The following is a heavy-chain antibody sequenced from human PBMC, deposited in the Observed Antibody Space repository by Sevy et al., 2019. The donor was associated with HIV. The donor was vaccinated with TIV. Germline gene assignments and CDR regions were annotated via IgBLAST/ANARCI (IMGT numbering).Heavy chain of an antibody. V-gene: IGHV4-31*03. Sequence: SETLSLTCTVSGGSISSGGYYWSWIRQHPGKGLEWIGYIYYSGSTYYNPSLKSRVTISVDTSKNQFSLKLSSVTAADTAVYYCARIRMGLGGSLDYWGQGTLVTVSS. J-gene: IGHJ4*02. CDR3: ARIRMGLGGSLDY. CDR2: IYYSGST. D-gene: IGHD1-26*01. CDR1: GGSISSGGYY.